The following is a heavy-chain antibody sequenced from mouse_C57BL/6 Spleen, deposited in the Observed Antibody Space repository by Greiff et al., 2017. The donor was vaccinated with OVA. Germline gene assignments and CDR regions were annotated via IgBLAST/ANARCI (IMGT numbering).Heavy chain of an antibody. CDR3: AGGGTTVVGGNY. V-gene: IGHV1-26*01. CDR1: GYTFTDYY. D-gene: IGHD1-1*01. CDR2: INPNNGGT. J-gene: IGHJ2*01. Sequence: EVQLQQSGPELVKPGASVKISCKASGYTFTDYYMNWVKQSHGKSLEWIGDINPNNGGTSYNQTFKGKATLTVDKSSSTAYMELRSLTSEDAAVYYGAGGGTTVVGGNYWGQGTTLTVSS.